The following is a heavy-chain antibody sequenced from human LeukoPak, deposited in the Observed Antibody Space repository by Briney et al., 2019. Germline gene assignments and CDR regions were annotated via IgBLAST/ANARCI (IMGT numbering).Heavy chain of an antibody. Sequence: PGGSLRLSCAASGFTFSGHWMSWARQAPGKGLEWVADIKEDGSQKSYVDSVKGRFTISRDNTQNSLHLQMNSLRAEDTAVYYCARHGNYNFDSWGQGTLVTVSS. CDR2: IKEDGSQK. V-gene: IGHV3-7*05. CDR3: ARHGNYNFDS. D-gene: IGHD5-24*01. J-gene: IGHJ4*02. CDR1: GFTFSGHW.